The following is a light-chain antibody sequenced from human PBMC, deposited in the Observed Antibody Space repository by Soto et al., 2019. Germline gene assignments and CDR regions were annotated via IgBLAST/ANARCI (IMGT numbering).Light chain of an antibody. CDR2: GAS. J-gene: IGKJ1*01. V-gene: IGKV3-20*01. CDR3: QQYGGSPRT. Sequence: EIVLTQSPGTLSLSPGEGATLPCRASQSISSNFLAWYQQKRGQAPRLLIHGASNRATGIPDSFSGSGSGTDFTLTITRLEPEDFAVYYCQQYGGSPRTFGQGTKVEVK. CDR1: QSISSNF.